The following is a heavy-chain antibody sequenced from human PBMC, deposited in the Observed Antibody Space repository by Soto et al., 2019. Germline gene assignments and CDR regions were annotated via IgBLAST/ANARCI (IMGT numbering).Heavy chain of an antibody. J-gene: IGHJ5*02. CDR1: GGSINSYY. CDR2: IYSTGAT. CDR3: AKAVGIRGVYNWFDP. Sequence: QVQLQESGPGLVKPSETLSLTCTVSGGSINSYYWRWIRQSAGKGLEGIGRIYSTGATNYNPALKSRVTMSVDTSKNQFSLRLTSVTAADTAVYYCAKAVGIRGVYNWFDPWGRGILVTVSS. V-gene: IGHV4-4*07. D-gene: IGHD3-10*01.